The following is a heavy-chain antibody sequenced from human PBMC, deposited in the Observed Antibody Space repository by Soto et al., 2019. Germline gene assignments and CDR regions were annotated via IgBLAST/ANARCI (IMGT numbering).Heavy chain of an antibody. J-gene: IGHJ4*02. CDR1: GFTFSSYW. V-gene: IGHV3-74*01. D-gene: IGHD6-19*01. CDR3: AVAVAGPTAIGY. Sequence: EVQLVESGGGLVQPGGSLRLSCAASGFTFSSYWMHWVRQAPGKGLVWVSRINSDGSSTSYADSVKGRFTISRDNAKNWLYMQMNSLRAEDTAVYYCAVAVAGPTAIGYWGQGTLVTVSS. CDR2: INSDGSST.